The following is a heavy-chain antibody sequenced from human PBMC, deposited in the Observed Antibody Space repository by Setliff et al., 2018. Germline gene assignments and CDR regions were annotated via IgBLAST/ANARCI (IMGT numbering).Heavy chain of an antibody. CDR3: TRDFWPESSGFAFGQ. J-gene: IGHJ4*02. Sequence: PGGSLRLSCTASGFTFGDYGMSWVRQAPGRGLQWVGFFRGKGYGGTTEYAASVKGRFTISRDDSKSIAYLRMNSLKIEDTAVYYCTRDFWPESSGFAFGQWGQGTLVTVSS. D-gene: IGHD3-22*01. CDR2: FRGKGYGGTT. V-gene: IGHV3-49*04. CDR1: GFTFGDYG.